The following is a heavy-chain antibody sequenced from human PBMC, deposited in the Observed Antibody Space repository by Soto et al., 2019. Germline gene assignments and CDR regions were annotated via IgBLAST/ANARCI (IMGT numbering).Heavy chain of an antibody. D-gene: IGHD3-3*01. CDR2: IYDSGST. CDR1: DGSFSSGGYS. CDR3: ARCPDVEFCYGIDV. Sequence: QLPLQESGSGLVKASETLSLTCAVSDGSFSSGGYSWSWIRQPPGKGLEWIGYIYDSGSTYYNPSLESRVTMSMDRSKNQFSLRLTSVPAADTAVYYGARCPDVEFCYGIDVWGPGTPVTVS. V-gene: IGHV4-30-2*01. J-gene: IGHJ6*02.